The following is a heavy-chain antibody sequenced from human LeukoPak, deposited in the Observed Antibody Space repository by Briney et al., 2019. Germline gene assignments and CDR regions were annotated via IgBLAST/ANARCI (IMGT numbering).Heavy chain of an antibody. D-gene: IGHD2-2*01. CDR2: ISSSSSTI. V-gene: IGHV3-48*04. Sequence: PGGSLRLSCAASGFTFSSYSMNWVRQAPGKGLEWVSYISSSSSTIYYADSVKGRFTISRDNAKNSLYLQMNSLRAEDTAVYYCARAPVDCSSTSCYGGPFDYWGQGTLVTVSS. CDR3: ARAPVDCSSTSCYGGPFDY. J-gene: IGHJ4*02. CDR1: GFTFSSYS.